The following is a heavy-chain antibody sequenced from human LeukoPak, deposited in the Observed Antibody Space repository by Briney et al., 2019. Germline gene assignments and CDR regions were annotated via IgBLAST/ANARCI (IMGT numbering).Heavy chain of an antibody. Sequence: QPGGSLRLSCAASGFTFSSYSMNWVRQAPGKGLEWVSYISSSSSTIYYADSVKGRFTISRDNAKNSLYLQMNSLRAEDTAVYYCATETNGRHYDYWGQGTLLTVSS. CDR1: GFTFSSYS. D-gene: IGHD1-14*01. J-gene: IGHJ4*02. V-gene: IGHV3-48*01. CDR3: ATETNGRHYDY. CDR2: ISSSSSTI.